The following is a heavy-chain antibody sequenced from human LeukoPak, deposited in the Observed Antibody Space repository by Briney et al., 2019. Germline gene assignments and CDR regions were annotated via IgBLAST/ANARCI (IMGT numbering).Heavy chain of an antibody. Sequence: AADKVSCKPSVNTLSGYYMHWVRQAPGQGVEWMGWINLNNFDKYYAQKSQGRVTMTRDTSITTGYMELSRLTSDDTAVYYCARDGSYAFDIWGQGTKVTVSS. V-gene: IGHV1-2*02. J-gene: IGHJ3*02. CDR2: INLNNFDK. CDR3: ARDGSYAFDI. CDR1: VNTLSGYY.